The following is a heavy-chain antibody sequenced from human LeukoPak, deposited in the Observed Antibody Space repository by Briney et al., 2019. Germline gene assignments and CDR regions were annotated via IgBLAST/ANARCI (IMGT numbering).Heavy chain of an antibody. CDR1: GGSISSSSYY. CDR2: IYYSGST. J-gene: IGHJ6*03. D-gene: IGHD6-13*01. Sequence: MPSETLSLTCTVSGGSISSSSYYWGWIRQPPGKGLEWIGSIYYSGSTYYNPSLKSRVTISVDTSKNQFSLKLSSVTAADTAVYYCARGWGGYSSSWYSYYYYYMDVWGKGTTVTVSS. CDR3: ARGWGGYSSSWYSYYYYYMDV. V-gene: IGHV4-39*07.